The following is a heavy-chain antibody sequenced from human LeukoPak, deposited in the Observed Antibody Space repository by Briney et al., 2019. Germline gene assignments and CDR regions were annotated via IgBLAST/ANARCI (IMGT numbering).Heavy chain of an antibody. J-gene: IGHJ4*02. CDR1: GFTFSSYG. CDR2: ISGSGGST. V-gene: IGHV3-23*01. Sequence: PGGTLRLSCAASGFTFSSYGMSWVRKAPGKGLEWVSAISGSGGSTYYADSVKGRFTISRDNSKNTLYLQMNSLRAEDTAVYYCAKPRRSDIVATVSPFDYWGQGTLVTDSS. CDR3: AKPRRSDIVATVSPFDY. D-gene: IGHD5-12*01.